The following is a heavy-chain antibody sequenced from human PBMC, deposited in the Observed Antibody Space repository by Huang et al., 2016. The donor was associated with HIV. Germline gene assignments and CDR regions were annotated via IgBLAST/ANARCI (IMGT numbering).Heavy chain of an antibody. CDR2: IDYCGST. J-gene: IGHJ4*02. CDR3: ARLPGSITMIRGVITDPY. CDR1: GGSIRSDNYY. V-gene: IGHV4-39*01. D-gene: IGHD3-10*01. Sequence: QLQLQESGPGLVKPSETLSLTCTVSGGSIRSDNYYWGWIRQPPGKGLEWIGSIDYCGSTYYSPSLKSRVTITVGTSKNQFSLKMRSVTAADMAVYYCARLPGSITMIRGVITDPYWGQGTLVTVSS.